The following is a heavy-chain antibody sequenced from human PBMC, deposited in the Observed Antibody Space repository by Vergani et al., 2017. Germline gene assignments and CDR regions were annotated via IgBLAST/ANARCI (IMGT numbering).Heavy chain of an antibody. D-gene: IGHD6-19*01. CDR3: AKDTIAVAGIFY. J-gene: IGHJ4*02. V-gene: IGHV3-30*18. CDR1: GFTFSSYG. Sequence: QVQLVESGGGVVQPGRSLRLSCAASGFTFSSYGMHWVRQAPGKGLEWVEVISYDGSNKYYADSVKGRFTISRDNSKNTLYLQMNSLRAEDTAVYYCAKDTIAVAGIFYWGQGTLVTVSS. CDR2: ISYDGSNK.